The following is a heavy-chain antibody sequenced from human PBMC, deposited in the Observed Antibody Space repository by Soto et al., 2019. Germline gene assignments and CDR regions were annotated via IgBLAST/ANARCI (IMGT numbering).Heavy chain of an antibody. CDR3: ARRFSNSPLSGMDV. D-gene: IGHD1-1*01. CDR2: IYPGASDT. V-gene: IGHV5-51*01. J-gene: IGHJ6*02. CDR1: GYSFTSYW. Sequence: GESLKISCKASGYSFTSYWIGWVLQMPGKGLEWMGIIYPGASDTRYSPSFQGQVTISADKSISTAYLQWSSLKASDSAMYFCARRFSNSPLSGMDVWGQGTTVTVSS.